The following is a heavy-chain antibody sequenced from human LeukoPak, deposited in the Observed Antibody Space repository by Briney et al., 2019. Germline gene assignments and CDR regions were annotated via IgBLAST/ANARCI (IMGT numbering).Heavy chain of an antibody. CDR1: GGTFSSYA. V-gene: IGHV1-69*01. CDR2: IIPIFGTA. J-gene: IGHJ6*03. CDR3: ARSLYCSGGSCFFSPSYYYYYYYMDV. Sequence: GSSVKVSCKASGGTFSSYAISWVRQAPGQGLEWMGGIIPIFGTANYAQKFQGRVTITADESTSTAYMELSSLRSEDTAVYYCARSLYCSGGSCFFSPSYYYYYYYMDVWGKGTTVTVSS. D-gene: IGHD2-15*01.